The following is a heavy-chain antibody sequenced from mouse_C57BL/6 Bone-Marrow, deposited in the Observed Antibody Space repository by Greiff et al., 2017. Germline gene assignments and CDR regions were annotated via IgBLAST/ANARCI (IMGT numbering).Heavy chain of an antibody. CDR1: GFTFSSYG. CDR3: ARQVWAWFAY. V-gene: IGHV5-6*01. J-gene: IGHJ3*01. Sequence: EVQLVESGGDLVKPGGSLKLSCAASGFTFSSYGMSWVRQTPDKRLEWVATISSGGSYTYYPDSVKGRFTISRDTAKNTLYLQMSSLKSEDTAMYYCARQVWAWFAYWGQGTLVTVSA. CDR2: ISSGGSYT. D-gene: IGHD4-1*01.